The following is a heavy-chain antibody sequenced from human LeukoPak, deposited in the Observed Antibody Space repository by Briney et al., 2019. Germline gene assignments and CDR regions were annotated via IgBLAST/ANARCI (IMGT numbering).Heavy chain of an antibody. Sequence: GGSLRLSCAASGFPFSSYAIHWLRQAPGKGLEWVAVIWFDGGKIYYADSVKGRFTISRDNSKNTVFLQMNSLRVEDTAVYHCARDFTNIRGGGYFDNWGQGTLVTVSS. CDR2: IWFDGGKI. CDR1: GFPFSSYA. V-gene: IGHV3-33*01. D-gene: IGHD2/OR15-2a*01. CDR3: ARDFTNIRGGGYFDN. J-gene: IGHJ4*02.